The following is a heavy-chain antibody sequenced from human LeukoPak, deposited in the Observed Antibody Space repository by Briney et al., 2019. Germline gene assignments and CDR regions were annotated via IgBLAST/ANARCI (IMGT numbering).Heavy chain of an antibody. D-gene: IGHD1-26*01. V-gene: IGHV4-59*01. CDR3: ARGGGSYRNYFDY. J-gene: IGHJ4*02. CDR1: GGSISSYH. Sequence: SETLSLTCTVSGGSISSYHWSWIRQPPGKGLEWIGNMYYSGSTNYNPSLRSRVTISVDTSKNQFSLKLSSVTAADTAVYYCARGGGSYRNYFDYWGQGTLVTVSS. CDR2: MYYSGST.